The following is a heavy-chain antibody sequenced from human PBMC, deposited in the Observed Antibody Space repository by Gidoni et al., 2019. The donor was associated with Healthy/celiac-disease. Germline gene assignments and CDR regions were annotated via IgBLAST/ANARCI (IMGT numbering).Heavy chain of an antibody. J-gene: IGHJ6*02. CDR1: GGTFSSYT. V-gene: IGHV1-69*02. Sequence: QVQLVQSGAEVKKPGSSVKVSCKASGGTFSSYTISWVRQAPGQGLEWMGRIIPSLGIANYAQKFQGRVTITADKSTSTAYMELSSLRSEDTAVYYCARAGGQYCSSTSCFLENYYYYGMDVWGQGTTVTVSS. CDR3: ARAGGQYCSSTSCFLENYYYYGMDV. D-gene: IGHD2-2*01. CDR2: IIPSLGIA.